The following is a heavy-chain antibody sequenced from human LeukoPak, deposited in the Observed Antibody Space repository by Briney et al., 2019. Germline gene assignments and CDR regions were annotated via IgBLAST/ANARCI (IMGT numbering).Heavy chain of an antibody. J-gene: IGHJ4*02. CDR3: AKGPAVLAADFDY. D-gene: IGHD6-13*01. V-gene: IGHV3-33*06. CDR2: IWYDGGNK. Sequence: PGRSLRLSCAASGFTFRNYGMHWVRQAPGKGLEWVALIWYDGGNKYYADSVKGRFTISRDNSNNTLYLQISSLRPEDTAMYYCAKGPAVLAADFDYWGQGTLITVSS. CDR1: GFTFRNYG.